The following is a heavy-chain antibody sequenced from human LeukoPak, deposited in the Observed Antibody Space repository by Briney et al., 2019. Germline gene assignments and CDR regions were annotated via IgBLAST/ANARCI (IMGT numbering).Heavy chain of an antibody. Sequence: ASVKVSCKASGYTFTGYYMHWVRQAPGQGLEWMGWINPNSGGTNYAQKFQGRVTMTRDTSISTAYMELSRLRSDDTAVYYCARVRSGSYNWFDPWGQGALVTVSS. V-gene: IGHV1-2*02. CDR2: INPNSGGT. CDR1: GYTFTGYY. J-gene: IGHJ5*02. D-gene: IGHD3-10*01. CDR3: ARVRSGSYNWFDP.